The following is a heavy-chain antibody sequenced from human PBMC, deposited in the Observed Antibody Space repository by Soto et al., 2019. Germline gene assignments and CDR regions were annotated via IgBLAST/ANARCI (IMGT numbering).Heavy chain of an antibody. J-gene: IGHJ6*02. D-gene: IGHD6-6*01. CDR2: IIPIFGTA. V-gene: IGHV1-69*13. Sequence: SVKVSCKASGGTFSSYAISWVRQAPGQGLEWMGGIIPIFGTANYAQKFQGRVTITADESTSTAYMELSSLRSEDTAVYYCAREGTSSSSHYYYYGMDVWGQGTTVTVSS. CDR1: GGTFSSYA. CDR3: AREGTSSSSHYYYYGMDV.